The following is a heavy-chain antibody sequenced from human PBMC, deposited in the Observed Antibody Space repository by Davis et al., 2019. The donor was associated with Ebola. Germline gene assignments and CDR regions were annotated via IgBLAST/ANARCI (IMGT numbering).Heavy chain of an antibody. D-gene: IGHD6-6*01. CDR3: ARSGQLAGSYYGMDV. CDR1: GYTFTSYA. V-gene: IGHV1-3*01. CDR2: INAGNGNT. Sequence: ASVKVSCKASGYTFTSYAMHWVRQAPGQRLEWMGWINAGNGNTKYSQKFQGRVTITRDTSASTAYMELSSLRSEDTAVYYCARSGQLAGSYYGMDVWGQGTTVTVSS. J-gene: IGHJ6*02.